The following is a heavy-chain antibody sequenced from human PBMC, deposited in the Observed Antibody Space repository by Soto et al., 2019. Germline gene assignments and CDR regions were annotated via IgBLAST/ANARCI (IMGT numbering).Heavy chain of an antibody. CDR2: VIPILGIT. J-gene: IGHJ6*02. D-gene: IGHD6-13*01. V-gene: IGHV1-69*10. Sequence: ASVKVSCKASGGSFRSYALLWVRQAPGPGLEWMGGVIPILGITNSEQKFQGRVTITADKSTSTAYIELSSLRSEDTAVYYCARSIEAAVDYYYYGTDVWGQGTTVTVSS. CDR1: GGSFRSYA. CDR3: ARSIEAAVDYYYYGTDV.